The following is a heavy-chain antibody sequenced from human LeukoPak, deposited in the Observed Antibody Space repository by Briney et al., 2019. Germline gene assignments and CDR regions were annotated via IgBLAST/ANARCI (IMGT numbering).Heavy chain of an antibody. J-gene: IGHJ4*02. V-gene: IGHV3-30-3*01. CDR1: GFTFSSYW. CDR3: ARDGTTVNYATFLDY. Sequence: GGSLRLSCAASGFTFSSYWMSWVRQAPGKGLEWVAVISYDGSNKYYADSVKGRFTISRDNSKNTLYLQMNSLRAEDTAVYYCARDGTTVNYATFLDYWGQGTLVTVSS. D-gene: IGHD4-17*01. CDR2: ISYDGSNK.